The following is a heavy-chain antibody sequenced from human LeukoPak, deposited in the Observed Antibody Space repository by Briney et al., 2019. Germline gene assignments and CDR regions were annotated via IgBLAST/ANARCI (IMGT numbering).Heavy chain of an antibody. CDR1: GGSFSGYY. CDR3: ARAPNPGRGFGY. J-gene: IGHJ4*02. CDR2: INHSGST. Sequence: SETLSLTCAVYGGSFSGYYWSWIRQPPGKGLEWIGEINHSGSTNYNPSLKSRVTISVDTSKNQFSLKLRSVTAADRAVYYCARAPNPGRGFGYWGQGTLVTVSS. V-gene: IGHV4-34*01.